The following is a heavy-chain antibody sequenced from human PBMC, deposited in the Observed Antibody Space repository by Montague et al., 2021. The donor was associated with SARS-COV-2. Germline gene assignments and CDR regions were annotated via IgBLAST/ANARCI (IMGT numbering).Heavy chain of an antibody. CDR3: ARDGYNAHQNYWYFDL. CDR2: IYYSGST. CDR1: GGSISTYY. V-gene: IGHV4-59*12. Sequence: SETLSLTCTVSGGSISTYYWSWIRQPPGKGLEWIGYIYYSGSTNXXPSLKSRVTISVDTSKNQFSLKLSSVTAADTAVYCCARDGYNAHQNYWYFDLWGRGTLVTVSS. D-gene: IGHD5-24*01. J-gene: IGHJ2*01.